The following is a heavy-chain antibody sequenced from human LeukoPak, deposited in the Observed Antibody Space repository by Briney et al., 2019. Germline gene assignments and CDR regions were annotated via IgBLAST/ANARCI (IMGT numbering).Heavy chain of an antibody. V-gene: IGHV4-34*01. CDR3: ARLVADV. CDR1: GGSFSGYY. J-gene: IGHJ6*04. D-gene: IGHD2-15*01. CDR2: INHSGST. Sequence: SETLSLTCAVYGGSFSGYYWSWIRQPPGKGLEWIGEINHSGSTNYNPSLKSRVTISVDTSKNQFSLKLSSVTAADTAVYYCARLVADVWGKGTTVTVSS.